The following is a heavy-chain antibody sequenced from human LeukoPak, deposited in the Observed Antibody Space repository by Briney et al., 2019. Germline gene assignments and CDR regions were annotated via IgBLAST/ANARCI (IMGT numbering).Heavy chain of an antibody. D-gene: IGHD2-15*01. CDR3: ARGGSDCRGSCPHNWLDP. CDR2: SSPYNGNT. V-gene: IGHV1-18*01. Sequence: GASVKVSCKASGGTFSSYAISWVRQAPGQGLEWMGWSSPYNGNTNYAQKLQGRVTMTTDKSTSTAYMELRSLRSDDTAVYYCARGGSDCRGSCPHNWLDPWGQGTLVTVSS. J-gene: IGHJ5*02. CDR1: GGTFSSYA.